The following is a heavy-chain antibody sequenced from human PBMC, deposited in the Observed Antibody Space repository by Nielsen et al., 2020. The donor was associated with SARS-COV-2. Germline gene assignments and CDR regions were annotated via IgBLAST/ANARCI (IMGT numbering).Heavy chain of an antibody. Sequence: GESLKISCKGSGYSFTNYWIGWVRQMPGKGLEWMGIIYPGDSDTRYSPSFQGQVTISADKSISTAYLQWSSLKASDTAMYYCARSVGHSYGYDYCGMDVWGQGTTVTVSS. CDR1: GYSFTNYW. CDR3: ARSVGHSYGYDYCGMDV. D-gene: IGHD5-18*01. V-gene: IGHV5-51*01. J-gene: IGHJ6*02. CDR2: IYPGDSDT.